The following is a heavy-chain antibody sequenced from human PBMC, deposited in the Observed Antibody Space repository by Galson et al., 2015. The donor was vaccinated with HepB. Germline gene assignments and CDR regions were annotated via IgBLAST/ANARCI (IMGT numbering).Heavy chain of an antibody. Sequence: SLRLSCAASGFTFSDYYMSWIRQAPGKGLEWVSYISSSGSTIYYADSVKGRFTISRDNAKNSLYLQMNSLRAEDTAVYYCARDMGTVLRYFDWLPNSYYYYYMDVWGKGTTVTVSS. CDR1: GFTFSDYY. D-gene: IGHD3-9*01. CDR3: ARDMGTVLRYFDWLPNSYYYYYMDV. V-gene: IGHV3-11*01. J-gene: IGHJ6*03. CDR2: ISSSGSTI.